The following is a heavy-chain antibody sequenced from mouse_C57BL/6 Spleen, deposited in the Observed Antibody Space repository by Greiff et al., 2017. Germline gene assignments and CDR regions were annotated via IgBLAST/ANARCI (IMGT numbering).Heavy chain of an antibody. V-gene: IGHV1-50*01. CDR3: ARNNYGDWYVDV. Sequence: QVQLQQPGAELVKPGASVKLSCKASGYTFTSYWLQWVKQRPGQGLEWIGEIDPSDSYTNYNQKFKGKATLTVDTSSSTAYMQLSSLTSEDSAVYYCARNNYGDWYVDVWGTGTTVTFAS. CDR1: GYTFTSYW. CDR2: IDPSDSYT. D-gene: IGHD1-1*02. J-gene: IGHJ1*03.